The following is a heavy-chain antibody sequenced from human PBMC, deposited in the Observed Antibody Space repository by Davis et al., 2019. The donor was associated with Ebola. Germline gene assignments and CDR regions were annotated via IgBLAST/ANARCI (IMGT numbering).Heavy chain of an antibody. J-gene: IGHJ3*02. CDR3: ASLPDI. Sequence: AASVKVSCKASGHSFTTYAINWVRQAPGQGLQWMGWISTNTGNPTYAQGFTGRFVFSLDTSVSTAYVQISDLKAEDTAVYYCASLPDIWGQGTMVTVSS. CDR1: GHSFTTYA. V-gene: IGHV7-4-1*02. CDR2: ISTNTGNP.